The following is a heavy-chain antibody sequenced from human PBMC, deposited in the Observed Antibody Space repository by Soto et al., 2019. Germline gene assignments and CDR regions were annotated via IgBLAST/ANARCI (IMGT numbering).Heavy chain of an antibody. CDR1: GFTFSSYG. CDR3: ARDFGY. D-gene: IGHD3-16*01. V-gene: IGHV3-33*01. Sequence: LQLVESGGGVVQPGRSLRLSCAASGFTFSSYGMHWVRQAPGKGLEWVAVIWYDGSNKDYADSLKGRFTISRDNSKNTLYLQMNSLRAEDTAVYYCARDFGYCGQGTLFKVSS. CDR2: IWYDGSNK. J-gene: IGHJ4*02.